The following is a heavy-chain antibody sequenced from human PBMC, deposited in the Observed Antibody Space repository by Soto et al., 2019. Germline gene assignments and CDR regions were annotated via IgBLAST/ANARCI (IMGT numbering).Heavy chain of an antibody. D-gene: IGHD3-16*01. CDR2: IIPIFETA. V-gene: IGHV1-69*13. Sequence: SVKASCKTSGCTFSSFAISWVRQAPGQGLEWMGGIIPIFETANYAQKFQGRVTITADEITGTAYMELRSLRSEDTGVYYCASDLEVVALGVDHYDPYGTDVWGQGTMVTVFS. J-gene: IGHJ6*02. CDR1: GCTFSSFA. CDR3: ASDLEVVALGVDHYDPYGTDV.